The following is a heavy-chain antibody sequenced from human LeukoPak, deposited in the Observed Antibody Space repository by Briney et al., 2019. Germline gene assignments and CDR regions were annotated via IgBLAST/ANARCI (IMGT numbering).Heavy chain of an antibody. Sequence: GGSLRLSCAASGFTFSSFSMNWVRQAPGKGLEWISFITSSSGTIYYSDSVKGRFTISRNDAKNSLYLQMNNLRVEDTAVYYCAREGIAALGEHWGRGTLVTVSS. D-gene: IGHD6-13*01. CDR1: GFTFSSFS. CDR3: AREGIAALGEH. V-gene: IGHV3-48*04. CDR2: ITSSSGTI. J-gene: IGHJ1*01.